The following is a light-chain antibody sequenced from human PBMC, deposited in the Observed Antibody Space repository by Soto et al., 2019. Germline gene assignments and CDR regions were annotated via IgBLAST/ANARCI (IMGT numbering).Light chain of an antibody. CDR3: ATWDDSLKVV. CDR1: SSNIGSHY. Sequence: QSVLTQPPSASGTPGQRVTISCSGSSSNIGSHYVYWYQQLPGTAPKLLIYSNNQRPSGVPDRFSGSKSGTSASLAISGLRSEDEADYYCATWDDSLKVVFGGGTKLTVL. J-gene: IGLJ2*01. V-gene: IGLV1-47*02. CDR2: SNN.